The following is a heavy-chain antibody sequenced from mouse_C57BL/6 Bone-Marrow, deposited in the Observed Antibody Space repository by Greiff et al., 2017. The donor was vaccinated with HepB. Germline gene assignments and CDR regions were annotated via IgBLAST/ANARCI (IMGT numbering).Heavy chain of an antibody. D-gene: IGHD1-1*01. CDR2: IWSGGST. CDR3: ARNRYGSSHWYFDV. CDR1: GFSLTSYG. V-gene: IGHV2-2*01. Sequence: VQRVESGPGLVQPSQSLSITCTVSGFSLTSYGVHWVRQSPGKGLEWLGVIWSGGSTDYNAAFISRLSISKDNSKSQVFFKMNSLQADDTAIYYCARNRYGSSHWYFDVWGTGTTVTVSS. J-gene: IGHJ1*03.